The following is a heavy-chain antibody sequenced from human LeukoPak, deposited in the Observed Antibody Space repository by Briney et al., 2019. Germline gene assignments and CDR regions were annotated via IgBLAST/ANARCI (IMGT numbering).Heavy chain of an antibody. CDR3: ARLKIMVRGVMLLDY. V-gene: IGHV4-34*01. J-gene: IGHJ4*02. D-gene: IGHD3-10*01. CDR2: INHSGST. CDR1: GGSFSGYY. Sequence: SETLSLTCAVYGGSFSGYYWSWIRQPPGKGLEWIGEINHSGSTNYNPSLKSRVTISVDTSKNQFSLKLSSVTAADTAVYYCARLKIMVRGVMLLDYWGQGTLVTVSS.